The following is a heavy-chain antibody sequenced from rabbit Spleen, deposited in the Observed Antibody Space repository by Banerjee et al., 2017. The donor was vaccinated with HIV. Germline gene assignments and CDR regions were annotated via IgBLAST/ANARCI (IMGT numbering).Heavy chain of an antibody. J-gene: IGHJ4*01. V-gene: IGHV1S40*01. CDR2: IYRGDGST. CDR1: GFDFSSTYY. D-gene: IGHD7-1*01. CDR3: ARFYAGYGDFGYAAM. Sequence: QSLEESGGGLVKPGASLTLTCTAAGFDFSSTYYMCWVRQAPGKGPEWIACIYRGDGSTYYASWAKGRFTISKTSSTTVTLQMTSLTAADTATYFCARFYAGYGDFGYAAMWGPGPLVTVS.